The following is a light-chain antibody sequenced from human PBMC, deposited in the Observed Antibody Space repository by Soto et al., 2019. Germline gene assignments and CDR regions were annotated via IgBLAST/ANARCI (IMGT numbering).Light chain of an antibody. CDR2: KAS. V-gene: IGKV1-5*03. Sequence: DIQMTQSPSTLSASVEDRVTITCRASQSMSSWLAWYQQKPGKAPKLLIYKASSLESGVPSWFSGSGSGTEFTLTISSLQPDDFATYYCQQYNSYWTFGQGTKVEIK. CDR3: QQYNSYWT. J-gene: IGKJ1*01. CDR1: QSMSSW.